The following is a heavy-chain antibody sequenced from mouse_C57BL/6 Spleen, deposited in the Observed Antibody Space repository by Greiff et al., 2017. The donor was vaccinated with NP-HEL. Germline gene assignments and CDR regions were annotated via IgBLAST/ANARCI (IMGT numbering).Heavy chain of an antibody. J-gene: IGHJ3*01. CDR3: TRAGDYPAY. Sequence: EVKVVESGEGLVKPGGSLKLSCAASGFTFSSYAMSWVRQTPEKRLEWVAYISSGGDYIYYADTVKGRFTISRDNARNTLYLQMSSLKSEDTAMYYCTRAGDYPAYWGQGTLVTVSA. CDR1: GFTFSSYA. D-gene: IGHD2-4*01. CDR2: ISSGGDYI. V-gene: IGHV5-9-1*02.